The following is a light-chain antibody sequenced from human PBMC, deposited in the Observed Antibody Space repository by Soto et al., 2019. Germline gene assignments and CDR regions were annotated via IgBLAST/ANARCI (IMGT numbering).Light chain of an antibody. CDR3: QQYNSLFGA. V-gene: IGKV1-5*03. CDR1: QSISSW. J-gene: IGKJ4*01. Sequence: DIPMTQSPSTLSASVGDRVTITCRASQSISSWLAWYQQKPGKAPKLLIYKASSLESGVPSRFSGSGSGTEFTLTISSLQPDDFATYYCQQYNSLFGAFGGGTKVEIK. CDR2: KAS.